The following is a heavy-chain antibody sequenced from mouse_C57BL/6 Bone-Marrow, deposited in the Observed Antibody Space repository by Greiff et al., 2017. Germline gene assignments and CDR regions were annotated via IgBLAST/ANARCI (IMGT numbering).Heavy chain of an antibody. CDR2: IYPGSGST. CDR1: GYTFTSYW. D-gene: IGHD2-5*01. J-gene: IGHJ1*03. V-gene: IGHV1-55*01. CDR3: ARHYYSNYSYLDV. Sequence: QVQLKQPGAELVQPGASVKMSCKASGYTFTSYWITWVKQRPGQGLEWIGDIYPGSGSTNYNEKFKSKATLTVDTSTSTAYMQLSSLTSEDSADYYGARHYYSNYSYLDVWGRGTTVTVSS.